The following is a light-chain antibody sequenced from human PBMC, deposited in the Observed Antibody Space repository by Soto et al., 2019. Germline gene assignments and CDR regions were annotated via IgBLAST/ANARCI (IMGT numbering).Light chain of an antibody. CDR2: EVN. J-gene: IGLJ1*01. CDR1: SSDVGGYNL. V-gene: IGLV2-14*01. CDR3: SSFTSTRTYV. Sequence: QSVLTQPASVSGSPGQSITISCTGTSSDVGGYNLGSWYQQHPGKAPKLMIYEVNNRPSGVSNRFSGSKSGNTASLTISGLQAEDEGDYYCSSFTSTRTYVFGAGTKLTVL.